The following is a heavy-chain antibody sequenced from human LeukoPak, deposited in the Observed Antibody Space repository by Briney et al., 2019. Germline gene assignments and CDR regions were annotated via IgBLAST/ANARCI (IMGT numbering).Heavy chain of an antibody. D-gene: IGHD3-22*01. J-gene: IGHJ5*02. CDR1: GFTFSSYA. V-gene: IGHV3-23*01. Sequence: GGSLRLSCAASGFTFSSYAMSWVRQAPGKGLEWVSGISGSGGITYYADSVKGRFTISRENSKNTLLLQTKSLRAEDTAVYFCAKGPYYYDSSGYSRRWFDPWGQGTLVTVSS. CDR3: AKGPYYYDSSGYSRRWFDP. CDR2: ISGSGGIT.